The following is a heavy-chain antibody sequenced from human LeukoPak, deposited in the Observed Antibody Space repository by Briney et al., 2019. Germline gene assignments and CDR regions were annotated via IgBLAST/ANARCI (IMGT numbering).Heavy chain of an antibody. CDR1: GGSISSGSYY. D-gene: IGHD6-13*01. J-gene: IGHJ4*02. V-gene: IGHV4-61*02. Sequence: SQTLSLTCTVSGGSISSGSYYWSWLRQPAGKGLEWIGRIYTSGSTNYNPSLKSRVTISVDTSKNQFSLKLSSVTAADTAVYYCASQGYSSSWYYFDYWGQGTLVTVSS. CDR3: ASQGYSSSWYYFDY. CDR2: IYTSGST.